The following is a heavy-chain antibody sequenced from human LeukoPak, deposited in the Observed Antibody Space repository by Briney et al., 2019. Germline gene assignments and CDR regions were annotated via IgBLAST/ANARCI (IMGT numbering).Heavy chain of an antibody. J-gene: IGHJ5*02. Sequence: ASVKVSCKASGYTFTSYDINWVRQATGQGLEWMGWMNPNSGNTGYAQKFQGRVTITTDESTSTAYMELSSLRSEDTAVYYCARDGTMIGWFDPWGQGTLVTVSS. CDR1: GYTFTSYD. CDR2: MNPNSGNT. D-gene: IGHD1-7*01. CDR3: ARDGTMIGWFDP. V-gene: IGHV1-8*01.